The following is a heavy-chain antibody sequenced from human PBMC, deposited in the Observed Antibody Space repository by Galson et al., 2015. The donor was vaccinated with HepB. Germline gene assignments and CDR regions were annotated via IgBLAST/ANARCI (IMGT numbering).Heavy chain of an antibody. CDR3: ARDPYSSSWSTPEYFQH. J-gene: IGHJ1*01. V-gene: IGHV3-30*04. Sequence: SLRLSCAASGFTFSSYAMHWVRQAPGKGLEWVAVISYDGSNKYYADSVKGRFTISRDNSKNTLYLQMNSLRAEDTAVYYCARDPYSSSWSTPEYFQHWGQGTLVTVSS. CDR1: GFTFSSYA. CDR2: ISYDGSNK. D-gene: IGHD6-13*01.